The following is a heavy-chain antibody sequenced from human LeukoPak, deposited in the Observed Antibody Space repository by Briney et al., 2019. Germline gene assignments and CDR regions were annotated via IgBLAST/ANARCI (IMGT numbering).Heavy chain of an antibody. CDR2: IYTSGST. CDR1: GGPISSYY. CDR3: ARDRYLGYSYGYIGNWFDP. D-gene: IGHD5-18*01. Sequence: SETLSLTCTVSGGPISSYYWSWIRQPAGKGLEWIGRIYTSGSTNYNPSLKSRVNMPVDTSKNQFSLKLSSVTAADTAVYYCARDRYLGYSYGYIGNWFDPWGQGTLVTVSS. V-gene: IGHV4-4*07. J-gene: IGHJ5*02.